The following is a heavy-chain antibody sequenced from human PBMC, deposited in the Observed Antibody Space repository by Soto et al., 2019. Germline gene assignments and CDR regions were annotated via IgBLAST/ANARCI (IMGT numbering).Heavy chain of an antibody. CDR2: IYYSGST. V-gene: IGHV4-59*08. CDR1: GGSISSYY. CDR3: ARGDTAMDYGIYFDY. D-gene: IGHD5-18*01. Sequence: PSETLSLTCTVSGGSISSYYWSWIRQPPGKGLEWIGYIYYSGSTNYNPSLKSRVTISVDTSKNQFSLKLSSVTAADTAVYYCARGDTAMDYGIYFDYWGQGTLVTVSS. J-gene: IGHJ4*02.